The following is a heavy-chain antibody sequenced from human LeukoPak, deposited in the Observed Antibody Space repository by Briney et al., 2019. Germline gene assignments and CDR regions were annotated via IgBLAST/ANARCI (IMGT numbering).Heavy chain of an antibody. D-gene: IGHD4-17*01. Sequence: SETLSLTCAVYGGSFSGYYWSWIRQPPGKGLEWIGEINHSGSTNYNPSLKSRVTISVDTSKNQFSLKLSSVTAADTAVHCCARGLYGVKYYFDYWGQGTLVTVSS. V-gene: IGHV4-34*01. J-gene: IGHJ4*02. CDR3: ARGLYGVKYYFDY. CDR2: INHSGST. CDR1: GGSFSGYY.